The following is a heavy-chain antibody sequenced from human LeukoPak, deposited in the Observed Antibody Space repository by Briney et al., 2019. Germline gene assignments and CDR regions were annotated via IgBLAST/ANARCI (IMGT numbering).Heavy chain of an antibody. V-gene: IGHV3-23*01. Sequence: PGGSLRLSCAASGFTFSSYAMSWVRQAPGKGLEWVSAIGGSGGSTYYADSVKGRFTISRDNSKNTLYLQMDSLRAEDTAVYYCAKGVSGWPYYFDYWGQGTLVTVSS. CDR1: GFTFSSYA. CDR2: IGGSGGST. CDR3: AKGVSGWPYYFDY. J-gene: IGHJ4*02. D-gene: IGHD6-19*01.